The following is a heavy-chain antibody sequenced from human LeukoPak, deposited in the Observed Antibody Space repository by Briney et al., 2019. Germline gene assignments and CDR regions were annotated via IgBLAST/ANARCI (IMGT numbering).Heavy chain of an antibody. Sequence: PGGSLRLSCVASGFTFTSYSMNWVRQAPGQGLEWVSSISSSSSYIYYADSVKGRFTISRDNAKNSLYLQMNSLRVEDTAVYYCARGGYFDYWGQGTLVTVSS. CDR3: ARGGYFDY. CDR2: ISSSSSYI. V-gene: IGHV3-21*01. J-gene: IGHJ4*02. CDR1: GFTFTSYS.